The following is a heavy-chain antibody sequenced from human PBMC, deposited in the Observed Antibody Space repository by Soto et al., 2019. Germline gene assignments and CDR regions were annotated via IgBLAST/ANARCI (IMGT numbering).Heavy chain of an antibody. D-gene: IGHD6-19*01. CDR3: ARSRGWGPSVAGTGYYYYGMDV. CDR2: INPNSGGT. Sequence: ASVKVSCKASGYTFTGYYMHWVRQAPGQGLEWMGWINPNSGGTNYAQKFQGWVTMTRDTSISTAYMELSRLRSDDTAVYYCARSRGWGPSVAGTGYYYYGMDVWGQGTTVTFSS. V-gene: IGHV1-2*04. CDR1: GYTFTGYY. J-gene: IGHJ6*02.